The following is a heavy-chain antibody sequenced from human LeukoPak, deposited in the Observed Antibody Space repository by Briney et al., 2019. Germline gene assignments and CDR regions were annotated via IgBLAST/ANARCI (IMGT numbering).Heavy chain of an antibody. D-gene: IGHD6-13*01. Sequence: GGSQRLSCVASGFTFSDYWMSWVRQTPGKGLEWVADINQDGGEKYYLDSLKGRFTISRDNSMNSLHLQMNSLRVEDTAVYYCARDGPAAGLYLDHWGQGILVTVAS. CDR1: GFTFSDYW. CDR3: ARDGPAAGLYLDH. CDR2: INQDGGEK. J-gene: IGHJ4*02. V-gene: IGHV3-7*03.